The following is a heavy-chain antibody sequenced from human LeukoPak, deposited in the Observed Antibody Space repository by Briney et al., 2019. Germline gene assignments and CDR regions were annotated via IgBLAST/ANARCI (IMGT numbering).Heavy chain of an antibody. Sequence: SETLSLTCTVSGGSISSYYWSWIRQPPGKGLEWIGEINHSGSTNYNPSLKSRVTISVDTSKNQFSLKLSSVTAADTAVYYCARGYGGNTWFDPWGQGTLVTVSS. V-gene: IGHV4-34*01. J-gene: IGHJ5*02. CDR1: GGSISSYY. D-gene: IGHD4/OR15-4a*01. CDR2: INHSGST. CDR3: ARGYGGNTWFDP.